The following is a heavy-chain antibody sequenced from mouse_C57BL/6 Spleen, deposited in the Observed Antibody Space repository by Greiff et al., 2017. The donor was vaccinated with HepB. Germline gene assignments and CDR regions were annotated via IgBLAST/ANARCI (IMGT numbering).Heavy chain of an antibody. V-gene: IGHV1-64*01. Sequence: VQLQQSGAELVKPGASVKLSCKASGYTFTSYWMHWVKQRPGQGLEWIGMIHPNSGSTNYNEKFKSKATLTVDKSSSTAYMQLSSLTSEDSAVYYCARSRGTWYFDVWGTGTTVTVSS. J-gene: IGHJ1*03. D-gene: IGHD3-3*01. CDR1: GYTFTSYW. CDR3: ARSRGTWYFDV. CDR2: IHPNSGST.